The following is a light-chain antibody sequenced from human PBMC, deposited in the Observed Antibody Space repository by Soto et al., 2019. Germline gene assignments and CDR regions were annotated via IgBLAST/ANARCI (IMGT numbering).Light chain of an antibody. V-gene: IGLV2-14*01. J-gene: IGLJ1*01. CDR2: DVS. CDR3: SSYTSINTHV. CDR1: SSDVGGYNF. Sequence: LTQPASVSGSPGQSITISCTGTSSDVGGYNFVSWYQQHPGKAPKLIISDVSNRPSGVSTRFSGSKSGNTASLTISGLQAEDEADYYCSSYTSINTHVFGTGTKVTVL.